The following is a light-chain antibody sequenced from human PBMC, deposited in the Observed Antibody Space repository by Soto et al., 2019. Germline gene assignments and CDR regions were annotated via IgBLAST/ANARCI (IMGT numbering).Light chain of an antibody. V-gene: IGLV7-46*01. CDR3: MLYYNTVGLV. CDR1: TGTVTSGHY. J-gene: IGLJ3*02. CDR2: DTT. Sequence: QAVVTQEPSLTVSPGGTVTLTCASKTGTVTSGHYPYRFQQRPGQAPRTLIYDTTNRHSWTPGRFSGSLLGGKAALTLSGAQPEDEAEYFCMLYYNTVGLVFGGGTKLTVL.